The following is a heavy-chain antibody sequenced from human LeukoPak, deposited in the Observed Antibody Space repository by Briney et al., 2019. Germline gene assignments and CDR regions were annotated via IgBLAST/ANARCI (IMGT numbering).Heavy chain of an antibody. CDR2: ICSSGST. CDR1: GGSISSGSYY. J-gene: IGHJ5*02. D-gene: IGHD5-18*01. V-gene: IGHV4-61*02. Sequence: SETLSLTCIVSGGSISSGSYYRSWIRQPAGKGLEWIGRICSSGSTSYNPSLKSRVTISVDTSKNQFSLKLSSVTAADTAVYYCARGEVDTAMVTGWFDPWGQGTLVTVSS. CDR3: ARGEVDTAMVTGWFDP.